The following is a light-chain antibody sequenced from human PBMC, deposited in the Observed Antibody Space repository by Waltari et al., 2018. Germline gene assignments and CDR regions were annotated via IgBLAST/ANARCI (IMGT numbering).Light chain of an antibody. J-gene: IGKJ2*01. CDR3: QQCHSYS. V-gene: IGKV1-39*01. Sequence: DIQLTQSPSSLSASVGDRVTITCRASQSITNNLNWYQQKPGKAPKFLIYDSSSLQTGVPSRFSGSGSGTDFTLTIISLQPEDFATYYCQQCHSYSFGQGTKVEI. CDR1: QSITNN. CDR2: DSS.